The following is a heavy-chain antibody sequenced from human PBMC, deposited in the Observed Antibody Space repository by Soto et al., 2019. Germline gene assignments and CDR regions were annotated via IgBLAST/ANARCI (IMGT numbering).Heavy chain of an antibody. V-gene: IGHV4-61*01. CDR3: PRGGDAYKNGH. Sequence: QVQLQESGPGLVKPSETLSLTCTVSDGSVSIGTYYWSWIRQPPGKGLEWIGFIHYSGSTNYNPPIKGRFTMAVDTSKNHFSLKLTSVNAADTAVHYGPRGGDAYKNGHWGQGTLVTVSS. CDR2: IHYSGST. J-gene: IGHJ4*02. D-gene: IGHD2-21*01. CDR1: DGSVSIGTYY.